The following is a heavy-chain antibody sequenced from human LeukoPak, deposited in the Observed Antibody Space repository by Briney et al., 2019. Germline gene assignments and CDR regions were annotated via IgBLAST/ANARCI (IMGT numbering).Heavy chain of an antibody. Sequence: PSETLSLTCAVHGGSFSGYYWSWLRQPPGKGLEWIGEINHSGSTNYNPSLKSRVTISVDTSKNQFSLKLSSVTAADTAVYYCARWDSNYGMYYWGQGTLVTVSS. J-gene: IGHJ4*02. CDR3: ARWDSNYGMYY. V-gene: IGHV4-34*01. CDR2: INHSGST. D-gene: IGHD4-11*01. CDR1: GGSFSGYY.